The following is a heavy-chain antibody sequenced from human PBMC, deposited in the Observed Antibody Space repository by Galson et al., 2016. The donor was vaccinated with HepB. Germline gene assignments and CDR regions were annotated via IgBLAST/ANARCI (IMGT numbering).Heavy chain of an antibody. V-gene: IGHV3-23*01. D-gene: IGHD6-13*01. CDR1: GFPFSTYG. Sequence: SLRLSCAASGFPFSTYGMSWVRQAPGKGLEWVSGISGSGGSIYSADSVKGRFTISRDNSKNTLYLQMNSLRADDTAVYYCAKKSLGAGTATYVFDNWGQGTLVTVSS. J-gene: IGHJ4*02. CDR3: AKKSLGAGTATYVFDN. CDR2: ISGSGGSI.